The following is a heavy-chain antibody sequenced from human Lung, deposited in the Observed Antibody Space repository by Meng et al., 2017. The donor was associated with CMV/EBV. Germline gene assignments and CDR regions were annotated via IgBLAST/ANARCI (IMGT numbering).Heavy chain of an antibody. Sequence: GSGFTFSSFLMTWVRRSPGRGLEWVANKDQDGTEVVYVDSLKGRFSISRDNAKNVLHLQMDRLGVEDTSVYYCARDPYDTGGNRAFDIWGQGXMVTVSS. CDR1: GFTFSSFL. CDR2: KDQDGTEV. D-gene: IGHD2-8*02. CDR3: ARDPYDTGGNRAFDI. V-gene: IGHV3-7*01. J-gene: IGHJ3*02.